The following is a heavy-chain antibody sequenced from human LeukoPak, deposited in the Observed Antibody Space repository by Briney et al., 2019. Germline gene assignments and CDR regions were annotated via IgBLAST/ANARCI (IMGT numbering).Heavy chain of an antibody. CDR1: GGSISSSNYY. V-gene: IGHV4-39*01. Sequence: SETLSLTCTVSGGSISSSNYYWGWIRQPPGKGLEWIGSMYYSGNTDYNPSLKSRVTISVDTSKNQFSLKVNSVTAADTAVYYCARTLGWASSRYPYDGWGQGTLVAVSS. J-gene: IGHJ4*02. CDR3: ARTLGWASSRYPYDG. CDR2: MYYSGNT. D-gene: IGHD3-16*02.